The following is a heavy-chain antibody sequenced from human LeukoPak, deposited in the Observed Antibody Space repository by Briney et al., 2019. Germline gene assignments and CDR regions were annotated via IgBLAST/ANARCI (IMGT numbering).Heavy chain of an antibody. CDR1: GFTFSSYG. CDR2: IWYDGSNK. J-gene: IGHJ6*03. Sequence: AGGSLRLSCAASGFTFSSYGMHWVREAPGKGLEWVAVIWYDGSNKYYADSVKGRFTISRDNSKNTLYLQMNSLRAEDTAVYYCARGRAAAGTGGRYYYYYYVDVWGKGTTVTVSS. D-gene: IGHD6-13*01. V-gene: IGHV3-33*01. CDR3: ARGRAAAGTGGRYYYYYYVDV.